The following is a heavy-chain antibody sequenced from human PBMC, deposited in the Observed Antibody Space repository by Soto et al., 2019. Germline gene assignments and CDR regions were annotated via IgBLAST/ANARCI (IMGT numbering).Heavy chain of an antibody. CDR2: ISSSGDIT. Sequence: EVQLLESGGGLVQPGGSLRLSCAASGFTFTTYAMSWVRQPPGKGLEWVSGISSSGDITYYADSVKGRFTISRDQSKKTVYLQMNSLRAEDTALYYCAKVNSIVGVGAHDYWGQGTLVSVYS. J-gene: IGHJ4*02. D-gene: IGHD1-26*01. CDR3: AKVNSIVGVGAHDY. CDR1: GFTFTTYA. V-gene: IGHV3-23*01.